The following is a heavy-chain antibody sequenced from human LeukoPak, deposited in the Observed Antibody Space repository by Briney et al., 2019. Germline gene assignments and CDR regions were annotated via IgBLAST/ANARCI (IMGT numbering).Heavy chain of an antibody. D-gene: IGHD3-22*01. J-gene: IGHJ3*02. V-gene: IGHV5-51*01. CDR2: IYPGGSDT. CDR1: GYSFTSYW. Sequence: GESLKISCKGSGYSFTSYWIGWVRQMPGKGLEWMGIIYPGGSDTRYSPSFQGQVTISADKSISTAYLQWSSLKASDTAMYYCAREGRYYYDSSGPRPYAFDIWGQGTMVTVSS. CDR3: AREGRYYYDSSGPRPYAFDI.